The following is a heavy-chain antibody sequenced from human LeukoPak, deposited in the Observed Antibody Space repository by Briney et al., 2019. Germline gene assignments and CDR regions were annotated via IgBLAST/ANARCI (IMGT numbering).Heavy chain of an antibody. CDR3: ALDLRGYSYGQTPY. CDR1: GFTFSSYA. D-gene: IGHD5-18*01. Sequence: GGSLRLSCAASGFTFSSYAMHWVRQAPGKGLEYVSAISSNGGSTYYANSVKGRFTISRDNSKNTLYLQMGSLRAEDTAVYYCALDLRGYSYGQTPYWGQGTLVTVSS. V-gene: IGHV3-64*01. CDR2: ISSNGGST. J-gene: IGHJ4*02.